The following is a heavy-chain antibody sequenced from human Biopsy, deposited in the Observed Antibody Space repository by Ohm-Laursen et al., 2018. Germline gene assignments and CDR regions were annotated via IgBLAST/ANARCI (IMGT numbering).Heavy chain of an antibody. D-gene: IGHD1-26*01. V-gene: IGHV1-69*06. CDR1: GGTFSNSA. CDR2: IIPIFNTA. CDR3: ARSMLGASTGDDAFDV. J-gene: IGHJ3*01. Sequence: SVKVSCKASGGTFSNSAINWVRQAPGQGLEWMGGIIPIFNTAKDAQNFQGRVRMTADKSTNTAYMELTSLRSEDTAVYYCARSMLGASTGDDAFDVWGQGTLVTVS.